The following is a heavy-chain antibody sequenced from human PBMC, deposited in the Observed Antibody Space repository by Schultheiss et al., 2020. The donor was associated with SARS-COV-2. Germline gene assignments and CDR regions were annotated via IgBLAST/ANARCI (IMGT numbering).Heavy chain of an antibody. J-gene: IGHJ4*02. Sequence: GESLKISCAASGFTFSSYAMSWVRQAPGKGLEWVSAISGSGGSTYYADSVKGRFTISRDNSKNTLYLQMNSLRAEDTAVYYCAKEPDYGGYFDYWGQGTLVTVSS. CDR1: GFTFSSYA. CDR2: ISGSGGST. D-gene: IGHD4-23*01. CDR3: AKEPDYGGYFDY. V-gene: IGHV3-23*01.